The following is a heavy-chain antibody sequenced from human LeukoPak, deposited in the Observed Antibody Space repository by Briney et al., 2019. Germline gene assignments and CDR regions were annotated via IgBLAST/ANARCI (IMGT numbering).Heavy chain of an antibody. D-gene: IGHD5-24*01. J-gene: IGHJ5*02. V-gene: IGHV5-51*01. Sequence: GESLKISCKGSGYSFTSYWSGWVSQMPGKGLEWTGIIYPGDSDPRYSPSLHGQVTISADKSISTAYLQWSSLKASDTAMYYCARLSVEMATIVPVDPWGQGTLVTVSS. CDR3: ARLSVEMATIVPVDP. CDR2: IYPGDSDP. CDR1: GYSFTSYW.